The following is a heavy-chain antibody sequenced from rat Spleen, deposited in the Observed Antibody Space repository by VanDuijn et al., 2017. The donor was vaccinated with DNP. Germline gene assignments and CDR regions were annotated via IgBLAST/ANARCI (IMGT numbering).Heavy chain of an antibody. D-gene: IGHD1-11*01. CDR1: GFIFSDYN. CDR3: TTDFERGY. Sequence: EVQLVESGGGLVQPGRSLKLSCAASGFIFSDYNMAWVRQAPKKGLEWVATISYDGSSTYHRDSVKGRFTISRDNAKSILYLQMDSLRSEDTATYYCTTDFERGYWGQGVMVTVSS. J-gene: IGHJ2*01. CDR2: ISYDGSST. V-gene: IGHV5-7*01.